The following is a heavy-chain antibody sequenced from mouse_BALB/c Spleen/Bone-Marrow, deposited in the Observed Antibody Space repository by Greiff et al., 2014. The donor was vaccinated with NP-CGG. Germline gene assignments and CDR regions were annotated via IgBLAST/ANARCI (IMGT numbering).Heavy chain of an antibody. CDR2: IDPANGNT. D-gene: IGHD4-1*01. CDR3: ARWEYYAMDY. J-gene: IGHJ4*01. CDR1: CFNIKDTY. Sequence: VQLQPSGAELVKPGASVKLSCTTSCFNIKDTYMHWGKQRPEQGLGWIGRIDPANGNTKYDPKFQGKATITADTSSNTAYLQLSSLTSEDTAVYYCARWEYYAMDYWGQGTSVTVSS. V-gene: IGHV14-3*02.